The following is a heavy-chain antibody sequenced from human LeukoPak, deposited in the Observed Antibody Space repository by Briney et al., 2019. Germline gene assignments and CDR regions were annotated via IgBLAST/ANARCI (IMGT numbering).Heavy chain of an antibody. CDR2: VSHDGSSK. Sequence: GGSLRLSCAASGFSFSTYAMHWVRQAPGKGLEWVAVVSHDGSSKYYADSVKGRFTISRDNSKNTLYLQMNSLRVEDTAVYYYAPIDNAYFDYWGQGTLVTVSS. CDR1: GFSFSTYA. V-gene: IGHV3-30-3*01. D-gene: IGHD2-8*01. J-gene: IGHJ4*02. CDR3: APIDNAYFDY.